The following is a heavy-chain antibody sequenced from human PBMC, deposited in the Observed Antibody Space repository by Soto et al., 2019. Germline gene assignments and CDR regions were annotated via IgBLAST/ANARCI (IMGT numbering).Heavy chain of an antibody. CDR3: VPLCRYCSTTPPS. CDR1: GFTFSTYA. V-gene: IGHV3-23*01. D-gene: IGHD2-2*01. J-gene: IGHJ4*02. Sequence: EVQLLESGGGLVQPGGSLRLSCAASGFTFSTYAMSWVRQAPRKGLEWVSAISGNGGDYTYYADSVKGRFTISRDNSKNTLYLQRNSLRAEDTAVYYCVPLCRYCSTTPPSWGQGTLVTVSS. CDR2: ISGNGGDYT.